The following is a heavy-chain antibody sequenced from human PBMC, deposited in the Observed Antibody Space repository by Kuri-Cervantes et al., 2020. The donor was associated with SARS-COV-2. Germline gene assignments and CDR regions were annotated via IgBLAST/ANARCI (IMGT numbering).Heavy chain of an antibody. D-gene: IGHD3-3*01. CDR1: GGSISSSSYY. CDR2: IYDSGST. CDR3: ARQMMSSITIFGVVITRNWFDP. V-gene: IGHV4-39*01. J-gene: IGHJ5*02. Sequence: SETLSLTCTVSGGSISSSSYYWGWIRQPPGKGLEWIGSIYDSGSTYYNPSLKSRVTISVDTYKNQFSLKLSSVTAADTAVYYCARQMMSSITIFGVVITRNWFDPWGQGTLVTVSS.